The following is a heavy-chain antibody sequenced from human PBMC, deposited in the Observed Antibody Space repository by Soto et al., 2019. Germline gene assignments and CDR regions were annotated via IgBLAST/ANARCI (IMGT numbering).Heavy chain of an antibody. CDR1: VATFSSFA. V-gene: IGHV1-69*01. J-gene: IGHJ4*02. D-gene: IGHD3-3*01. CDR3: ASPLKWSGYYIAFDY. Sequence: QVQLLQSGAEVKKPGSSVKVSCKASVATFSSFAFSWVRQAPGQGLEWMGVIIPIFDTIKFAQKFQGRVTFTADESTGTAYMELSSLTSEDTAVYYCASPLKWSGYYIAFDYWGQGTLVIVSS. CDR2: IIPIFDTI.